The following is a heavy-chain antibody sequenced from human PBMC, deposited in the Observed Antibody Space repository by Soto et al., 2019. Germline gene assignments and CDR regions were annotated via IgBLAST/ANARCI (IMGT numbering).Heavy chain of an antibody. Sequence: ASVKVSCKVCGYTLTDLSMHWVRQAPGKGLEWMGGFDPEDGETIYAQKFQGRVTMTEDTSTDTAYMELSSLRSEDTAVYYCATGLDYYDSSGSFDYWGQGTLVTVSS. CDR2: FDPEDGET. D-gene: IGHD3-22*01. CDR1: GYTLTDLS. J-gene: IGHJ4*02. CDR3: ATGLDYYDSSGSFDY. V-gene: IGHV1-24*01.